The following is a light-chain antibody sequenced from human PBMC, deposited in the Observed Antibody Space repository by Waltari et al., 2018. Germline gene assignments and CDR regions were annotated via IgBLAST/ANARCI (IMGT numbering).Light chain of an antibody. CDR3: QHYSTYSWT. Sequence: IQMTQSPSTLSASVGERVTMTCRASQSVSLWLAWYQQKPGKAPKLLIYKTSTLESGGPSRFSGSGSWTEFSLTISSLQPDDFATYYCQHYSTYSWTFGQGTKLEIK. J-gene: IGKJ1*01. CDR1: QSVSLW. V-gene: IGKV1-5*03. CDR2: KTS.